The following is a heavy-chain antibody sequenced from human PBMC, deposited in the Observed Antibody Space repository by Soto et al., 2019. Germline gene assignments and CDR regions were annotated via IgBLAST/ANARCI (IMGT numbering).Heavy chain of an antibody. J-gene: IGHJ6*02. CDR3: ARDSSSSRYYYYGMDV. CDR2: IWYDGSNK. CDR1: GFTFSSYG. D-gene: IGHD6-6*01. Sequence: QVQLVESGGGVVQPGRSLRLSCAASGFTFSSYGMHWVRQAPGKGLEWAAVIWYDGSNKYYADSVKGRFTISRDNSKNTLYLQMNSLRAEDTAVYYCARDSSSSRYYYYGMDVWGQGTTVTVSS. V-gene: IGHV3-33*01.